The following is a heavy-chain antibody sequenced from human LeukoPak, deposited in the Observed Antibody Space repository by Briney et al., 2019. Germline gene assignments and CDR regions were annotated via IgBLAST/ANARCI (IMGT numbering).Heavy chain of an antibody. J-gene: IGHJ6*03. D-gene: IGHD1-1*01. Sequence: GASVKVSCKASGYTFTAYYMHWVRQAPGQGLELMGWINPNSGGTNYSQKFQGRVTMTRDTSITTAYMELSRLTSDDTAVYYCASHRGTTYYMDVWGKGTTVTISS. CDR2: INPNSGGT. CDR1: GYTFTAYY. CDR3: ASHRGTTYYMDV. V-gene: IGHV1-2*02.